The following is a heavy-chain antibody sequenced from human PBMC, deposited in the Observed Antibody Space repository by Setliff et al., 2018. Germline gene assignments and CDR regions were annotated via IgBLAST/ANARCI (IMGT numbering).Heavy chain of an antibody. CDR2: IYYSGST. CDR1: GGSISSSSYY. CDR3: ARGSWGWRCSGGSCYSGAHYVY. Sequence: PSETLSLTCTVSGGSISSSSYYWGWIRQPPGKGLEWIGSIYYSGSTYYNPSLKSRVTISVDTSKNQFSLKLSSVTAADTAVYYCARGSWGWRCSGGSCYSGAHYVYWGQGTLVTVSS. D-gene: IGHD2-15*01. J-gene: IGHJ4*02. V-gene: IGHV4-39*07.